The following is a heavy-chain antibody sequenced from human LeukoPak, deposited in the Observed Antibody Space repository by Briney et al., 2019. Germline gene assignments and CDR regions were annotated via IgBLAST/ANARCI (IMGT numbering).Heavy chain of an antibody. CDR3: ARGPSGYHNT. Sequence: GGSLRLSCAASGFTFSSYSMNWVRQAPGKGLEWVSYISSFSGTSNYADSVKGRFTISRDNSKNTLYLQMNSLRAEDTAVYYCARGPSGYHNTGGQGTLVTVSS. J-gene: IGHJ4*02. D-gene: IGHD5-12*01. CDR2: ISSFSGTS. CDR1: GFTFSSYS. V-gene: IGHV3-48*01.